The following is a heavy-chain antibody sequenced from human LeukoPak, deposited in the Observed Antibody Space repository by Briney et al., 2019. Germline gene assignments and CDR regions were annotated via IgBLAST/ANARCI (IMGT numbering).Heavy chain of an antibody. D-gene: IGHD3-10*01. V-gene: IGHV3-9*01. Sequence: GRSLRLSCAVSGFRFDDYAMHWVRQAPGKGLEWVSGNSWNSVSTGYADSVKGRFSISRDNAKNSLYLLMNSLRAEDTALYYCAKGSITMIRGIRGMDYWGQGTLVNVSS. CDR1: GFRFDDYA. CDR3: AKGSITMIRGIRGMDY. CDR2: NSWNSVST. J-gene: IGHJ4*02.